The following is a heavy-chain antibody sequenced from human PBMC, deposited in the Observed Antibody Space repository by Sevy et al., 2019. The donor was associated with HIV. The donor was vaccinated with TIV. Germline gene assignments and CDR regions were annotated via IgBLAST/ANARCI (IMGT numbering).Heavy chain of an antibody. V-gene: IGHV3-48*03. CDR2: IDTTGTAI. CDR3: VSDTHRSGDYGVTFPRASDL. D-gene: IGHD3-22*01. J-gene: IGHJ5*02. Sequence: GGSLRLSCAASGFDFRSYEMSWVRQAPGKGLQWISYIDTTGTAIYADSVKGRFTISRDNAKNSQFLQMYGLRPDDTAVYYCVSDTHRSGDYGVTFPRASDLWGQGTLVTVSS. CDR1: GFDFRSYE.